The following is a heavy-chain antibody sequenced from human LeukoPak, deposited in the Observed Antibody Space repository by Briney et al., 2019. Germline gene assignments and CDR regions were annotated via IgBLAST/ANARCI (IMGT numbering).Heavy chain of an antibody. CDR2: ISAYNGNT. D-gene: IGHD5-12*01. V-gene: IGHV1-18*01. Sequence: ASVKVSCKASGYTFTGYGISWVRQAPGQGLEWMGWISAYNGNTNYAQKLQGRVTMTTDTSTSTAYMELRSPRSDDTAVYYCARVMAVATIGSWFDPWGQGTLVTVSS. CDR3: ARVMAVATIGSWFDP. J-gene: IGHJ5*02. CDR1: GYTFTGYG.